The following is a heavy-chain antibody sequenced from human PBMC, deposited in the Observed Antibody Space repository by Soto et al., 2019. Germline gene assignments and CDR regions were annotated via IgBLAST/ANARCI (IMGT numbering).Heavy chain of an antibody. CDR3: ARGGGYYYTDV. CDR2: INHSGNI. Sequence: QVQLQPWGAGLLKPSETLSLTCAVYGGSFSGYYWSWIRQPPAKGLEWIGEINHSGNINYNPSLKSRVTISVDTSKNQISLKLSSVTAADTAVYHCARGGGYYYTDVWGKGTTVTVSS. V-gene: IGHV4-34*01. CDR1: GGSFSGYY. J-gene: IGHJ6*03.